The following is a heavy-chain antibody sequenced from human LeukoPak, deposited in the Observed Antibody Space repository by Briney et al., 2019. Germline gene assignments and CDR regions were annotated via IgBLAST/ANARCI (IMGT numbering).Heavy chain of an antibody. V-gene: IGHV4-59*01. J-gene: IGHJ6*03. D-gene: IGHD5-18*01. Sequence: PSETLSLTCAVYGGSFSGYYWSWIRQPPGKGLEWIGYIYYSGSTNYKSSLKSRVTISVDTSKNQFSLKLSSVTAADTAVYYCARTTEGGYSYGYFYYYYMDVWGKGTTVTISS. CDR1: GGSFSGYY. CDR2: IYYSGST. CDR3: ARTTEGGYSYGYFYYYYMDV.